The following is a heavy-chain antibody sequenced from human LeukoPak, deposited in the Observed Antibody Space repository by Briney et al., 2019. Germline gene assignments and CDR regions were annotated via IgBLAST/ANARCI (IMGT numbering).Heavy chain of an antibody. CDR2: ISPDGSVN. Sequence: GGSLRLSCAGSGFPISNYWMSWVRQAPGKGLEWVASISPDGSVNHYVDSVKGRFTISRDNAKNSLSLQMNSPRAEDTAVYFCARLLGMVTPSDIWGQATVVTVPS. CDR1: GFPISNYW. CDR3: ARLLGMVTPSDI. J-gene: IGHJ3*02. D-gene: IGHD5-18*01. V-gene: IGHV3-7*02.